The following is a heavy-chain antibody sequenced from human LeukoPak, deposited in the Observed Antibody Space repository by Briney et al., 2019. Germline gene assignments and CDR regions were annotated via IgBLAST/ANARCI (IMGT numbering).Heavy chain of an antibody. Sequence: SETLSLTCTVSGGSISSSSYYWGWIRQPPGKGLEWIGSIYYSGSTYYNPSLKSRVTISVDTSKNQFSLKLSSVTAADTAVYYCARHPYYGIQPDAFDIWGQGTMVTVSS. CDR1: GGSISSSSYY. CDR3: ARHPYYGIQPDAFDI. J-gene: IGHJ3*02. CDR2: IYYSGST. V-gene: IGHV4-39*01. D-gene: IGHD3-9*01.